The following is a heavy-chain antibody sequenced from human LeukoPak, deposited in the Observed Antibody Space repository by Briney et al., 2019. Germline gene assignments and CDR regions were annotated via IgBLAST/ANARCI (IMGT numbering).Heavy chain of an antibody. CDR3: ARDLRTGSFLGY. V-gene: IGHV3-30*03. CDR1: GFTFSDYD. CDR2: ISYDRSDSNK. D-gene: IGHD1-26*01. J-gene: IGHJ4*02. Sequence: GRPLRLSCAASGFTFSDYDMHWVRQAPGKGLEWGALISYDRSDSNKYYADSVKGRFTISRDNNKNTLYLQMNSLRADDTAVYYCARDLRTGSFLGYWGRGALVTVSS.